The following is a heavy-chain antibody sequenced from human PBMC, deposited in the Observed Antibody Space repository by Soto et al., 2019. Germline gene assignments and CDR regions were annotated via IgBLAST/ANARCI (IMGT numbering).Heavy chain of an antibody. J-gene: IGHJ4*02. CDR3: AKDRDPGETSDGGEYFDH. D-gene: IGHD3-16*01. CDR2: FSWNSGNI. CDR1: GFKFDDYA. Sequence: EVHLVESGGGLVQPARSLRLSCAASGFKFDDYAMHWVRQAPGKGLEWVAGFSWNSGNIGYADSVKGRFTISRDNAKNSLYLQMNSLRPDVTALYYCAKDRDPGETSDGGEYFDHWGQGTLVTVSS. V-gene: IGHV3-9*01.